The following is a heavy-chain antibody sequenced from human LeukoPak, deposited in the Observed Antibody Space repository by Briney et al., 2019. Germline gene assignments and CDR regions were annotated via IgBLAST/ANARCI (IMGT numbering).Heavy chain of an antibody. D-gene: IGHD2-8*01. CDR2: IYTTGST. Sequence: SETLSLTCTVSGGSMSRYYWNWIRQTPGKGLEWIGYIYTTGSTNYNPSLKSRVTISVDTSKNQFSLRLSSVTAADTAVYYCARSYFIGSYYFDYWGQGTLVTVSS. CDR3: ARSYFIGSYYFDY. CDR1: GGSMSRYY. J-gene: IGHJ4*02. V-gene: IGHV4-4*09.